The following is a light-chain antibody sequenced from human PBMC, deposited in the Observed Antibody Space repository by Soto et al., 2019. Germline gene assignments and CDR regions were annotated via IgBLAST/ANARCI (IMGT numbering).Light chain of an antibody. CDR2: GAS. J-gene: IGKJ4*01. V-gene: IGKV1-39*01. CDR1: QSISSY. Sequence: DIPMTQSPSSLSASVGDRVTITCRARQSISSYLNWYQQKPGKAPKVLISGASSLQSGVPLRFSGSGSGTDFTLTISSLQSEDFASYYCLQSHSTPLTFGGGTKVEIK. CDR3: LQSHSTPLT.